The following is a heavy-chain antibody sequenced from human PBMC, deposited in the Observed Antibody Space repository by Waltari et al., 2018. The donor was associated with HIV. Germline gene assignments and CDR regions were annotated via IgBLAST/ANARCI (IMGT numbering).Heavy chain of an antibody. V-gene: IGHV1-69*06. J-gene: IGHJ4*02. D-gene: IGHD2-8*02. CDR1: GGTFSSYA. Sequence: QVQLVQSGAEVKKPGSSVKVSCQASGGTFSSYAISWVRQAPGQGLEWMGGIIPIFGTANYAQKFQGRVTITADISTSTAYMELSSLRSEDSAMYYCARDRGPLLFYFDYWGQGTLVTVSS. CDR2: IIPIFGTA. CDR3: ARDRGPLLFYFDY.